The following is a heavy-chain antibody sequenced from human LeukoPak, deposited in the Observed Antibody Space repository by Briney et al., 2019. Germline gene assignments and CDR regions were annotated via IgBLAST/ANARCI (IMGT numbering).Heavy chain of an antibody. J-gene: IGHJ5*02. CDR2: IIPIFGIA. CDR3: ARELYQPLLGWFDP. D-gene: IGHD2-2*01. Sequence: SVKVSCKASGGTFSSYAISWVRQAPGQGLEWMGGIIPIFGIANYAQKFQGRVTITADKSTSTAYMELSSLRSEDTAVYYCARELYQPLLGWFDPWGQGTLVTVSS. V-gene: IGHV1-69*10. CDR1: GGTFSSYA.